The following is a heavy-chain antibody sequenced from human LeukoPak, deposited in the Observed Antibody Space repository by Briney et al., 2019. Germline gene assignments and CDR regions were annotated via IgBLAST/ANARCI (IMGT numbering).Heavy chain of an antibody. J-gene: IGHJ5*02. V-gene: IGHV4-39*07. Sequence: SETLSLTCTVSGGSISSSSYYWGWIRQPPGKGLEWIGSIYYSGSTYYNPSLKSRVTISVDTSKNQFSLKLSSVTAADTAVYYCARAQAIVLMVYAHVWFDPWGQGTVVTVSS. CDR2: IYYSGST. D-gene: IGHD2-8*01. CDR1: GGSISSSSYY. CDR3: ARAQAIVLMVYAHVWFDP.